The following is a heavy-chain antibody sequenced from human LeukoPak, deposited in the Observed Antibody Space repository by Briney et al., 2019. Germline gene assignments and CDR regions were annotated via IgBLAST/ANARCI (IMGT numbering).Heavy chain of an antibody. V-gene: IGHV4-59*08. J-gene: IGHJ4*02. Sequence: SETLPLTCTVSGGSISNYYWSWIRQPPGKGLEWIAYINYSGSTNYNPSLKSRVTISVDTSNNQFSLRLSSVTAADTAVYYCVRLVRGVHDRLFDYWGQGTLVTVSS. CDR2: INYSGST. CDR1: GGSISNYY. D-gene: IGHD3-10*01. CDR3: VRLVRGVHDRLFDY.